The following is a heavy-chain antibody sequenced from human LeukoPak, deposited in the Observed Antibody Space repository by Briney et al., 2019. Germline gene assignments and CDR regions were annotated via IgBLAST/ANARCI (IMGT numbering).Heavy chain of an antibody. Sequence: GGCLRLSCAGAGLSVTCDAVSCVRPAPGKGPEGVAGISWSSGSIGYADSVKGRFTISSDNAKNSLYLPMNSLRAEDTALYYCGKDVLAGGLDVWGQGTTVTVSS. J-gene: IGHJ6*02. CDR1: GLSVTCDA. V-gene: IGHV3-9*01. CDR3: GKDVLAGGLDV. CDR2: ISWSSGSI.